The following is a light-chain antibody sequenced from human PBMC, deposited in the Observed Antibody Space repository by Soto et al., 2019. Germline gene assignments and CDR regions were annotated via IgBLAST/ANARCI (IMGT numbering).Light chain of an antibody. CDR3: SSYTSTSTPCV. J-gene: IGLJ1*01. Sequence: QFVLTQPASVSGSPGQSITISCTGTSSDVGGYNYVSWYQLHPGKAPKLIIYEVSHRPSGASNHFSGYKSGNTASLTISGLQAEDEADYYCSSYTSTSTPCVFGTGTKVTV. CDR2: EVS. CDR1: SSDVGGYNY. V-gene: IGLV2-14*01.